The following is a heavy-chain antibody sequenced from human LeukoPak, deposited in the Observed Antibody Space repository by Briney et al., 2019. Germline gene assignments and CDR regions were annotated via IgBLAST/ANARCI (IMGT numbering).Heavy chain of an antibody. Sequence: PGGSLRLSCAASGFTFSSYWISWVRQAPGKGLEWVANIRQDGSEKYYVDSVKGRFTISRDNAKNSLYLQMNSLRAEDTAVYYCARDTFDAFDIWGQGTMVTVSS. D-gene: IGHD2/OR15-2a*01. CDR1: GFTFSSYW. J-gene: IGHJ3*02. V-gene: IGHV3-7*01. CDR2: IRQDGSEK. CDR3: ARDTFDAFDI.